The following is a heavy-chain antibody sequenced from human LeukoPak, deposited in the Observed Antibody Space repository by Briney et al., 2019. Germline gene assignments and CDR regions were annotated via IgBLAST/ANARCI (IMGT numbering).Heavy chain of an antibody. V-gene: IGHV4-59*12. CDR1: GGSISSYY. CDR3: AGERGEEYSSGWYKTNYFYN. Sequence: SETLSLTCTVSGGSISSYYWSWVRQPPGKGLEWIASGDYSGGTYYNPSLESRVAISADMSKNQISLKPTSVTGADTAVYYCAGERGEEYSSGWYKTNYFYNWGQGIRVTVSS. J-gene: IGHJ4*02. CDR2: GDYSGGT. D-gene: IGHD6-19*01.